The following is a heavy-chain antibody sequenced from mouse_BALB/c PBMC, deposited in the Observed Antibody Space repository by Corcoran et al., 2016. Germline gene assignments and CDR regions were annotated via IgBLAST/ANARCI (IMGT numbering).Heavy chain of an antibody. CDR1: GYTFTSYV. J-gene: IGHJ2*01. D-gene: IGHD1-1*01. Sequence: EVQLQQSGPELVKPGASVKMSCKASGYTFTSYVMHWVKQKPGQGLEWIGYINPYNDGTKYKEKFKGKATLTSDKSSSTAYMELSSLTSEDSAVYYCARPITTVVPYFDYWGQGTTLTVSS. CDR3: ARPITTVVPYFDY. V-gene: IGHV1S136*01. CDR2: INPYNDGT.